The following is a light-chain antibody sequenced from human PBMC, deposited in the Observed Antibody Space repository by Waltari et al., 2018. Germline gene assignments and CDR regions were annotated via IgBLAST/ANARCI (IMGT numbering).Light chain of an antibody. CDR1: SRDVRGYNL. Sequence: QSALTQPASVSGSPGQSITVSCTGTSRDVRGYNLVSLYQQHPGKAPKLMIYEGSKRPSGVSNRFSGSKSGNTASLTISGLQAEDEADYYCCSYAGSSTLLFGGGTKVTVL. J-gene: IGLJ2*01. V-gene: IGLV2-23*01. CDR2: EGS. CDR3: CSYAGSSTLL.